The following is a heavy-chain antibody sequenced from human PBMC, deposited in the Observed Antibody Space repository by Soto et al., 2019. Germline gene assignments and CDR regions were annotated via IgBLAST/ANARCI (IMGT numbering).Heavy chain of an antibody. CDR1: GGSVSSYY. CDR2: LYNSGNT. CDR3: ARDGSDSYGLDV. V-gene: IGHV4-4*07. D-gene: IGHD6-25*01. J-gene: IGHJ6*02. Sequence: QVQLQESGPGLVKPSETLSLTCTVSGGSVSSYYWSWVRQPAGKGLEWIGRLYNSGNTNYNPSPKSRVIRSAEMSKNQFSLKLSSVTAADTAVYYCARDGSDSYGLDVWGQGTTVTVSS.